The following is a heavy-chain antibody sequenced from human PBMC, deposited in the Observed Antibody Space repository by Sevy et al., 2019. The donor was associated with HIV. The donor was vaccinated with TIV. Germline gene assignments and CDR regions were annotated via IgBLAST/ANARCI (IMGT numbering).Heavy chain of an antibody. V-gene: IGHV3-30*03. Sequence: GGSLRLSCAASAVTFSAHAMHWVRQAPGKGLEWVAVISYDGSSEYYADSLKGRFTISRDNSKNTLYLQMHGLRPDDTAVYYCARDAGYSIVWDPGYWGQGTLVTVSS. J-gene: IGHJ4*02. D-gene: IGHD6-19*01. CDR1: AVTFSAHA. CDR3: ARDAGYSIVWDPGY. CDR2: ISYDGSSE.